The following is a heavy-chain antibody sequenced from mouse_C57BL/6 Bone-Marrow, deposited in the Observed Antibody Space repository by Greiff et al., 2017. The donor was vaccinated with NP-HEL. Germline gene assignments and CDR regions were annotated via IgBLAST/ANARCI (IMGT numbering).Heavy chain of an antibody. CDR3: TGPLRFD. CDR1: GFTFSNYW. J-gene: IGHJ2*01. D-gene: IGHD1-1*01. V-gene: IGHV6-3*01. CDR2: IRLKSDNYAT. Sequence: EVKVEESGGGLVQPGGSMKLSCVASGFTFSNYWMNWVRQSPEKGLEWVAQIRLKSDNYATHYAESVKGRFTISRDDSKSSVYLQMNNLRAEDTGIYYCTGPLRFDWGQGTTLTVSS.